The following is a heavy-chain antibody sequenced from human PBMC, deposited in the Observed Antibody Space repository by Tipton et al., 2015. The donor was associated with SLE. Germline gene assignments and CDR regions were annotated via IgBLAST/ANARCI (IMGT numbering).Heavy chain of an antibody. Sequence: TLSLTCTVSGGSISSGSYYWSWIRQPAGKGLEWIGHIYTSGSTNYNPSLKSRVTISVDTSKNQFSLKLSSVTAADTAVYYCARHAAAVAAPDYWGQGTLVTVSS. V-gene: IGHV4-61*09. CDR3: ARHAAAVAAPDY. CDR2: IYTSGST. CDR1: GGSISSGSYY. D-gene: IGHD6-19*01. J-gene: IGHJ4*02.